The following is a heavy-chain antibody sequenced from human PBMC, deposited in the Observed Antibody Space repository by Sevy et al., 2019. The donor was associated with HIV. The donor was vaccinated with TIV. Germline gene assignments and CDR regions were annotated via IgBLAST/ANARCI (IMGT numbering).Heavy chain of an antibody. CDR3: ARSLKDIVVVPAAMGYYYYYYGMDV. D-gene: IGHD2-2*01. V-gene: IGHV3-7*01. CDR1: GFTFSSYW. Sequence: GGSLRLSCVASGFTFSSYWMSWVRQAPGKGLEWVANIKQDGSEKYYVDSVKGRFTISRDKAKNSLYLQMNSLRAEDTAVYYCARSLKDIVVVPAAMGYYYYYYGMDVWGQGTTVTVSS. CDR2: IKQDGSEK. J-gene: IGHJ6*02.